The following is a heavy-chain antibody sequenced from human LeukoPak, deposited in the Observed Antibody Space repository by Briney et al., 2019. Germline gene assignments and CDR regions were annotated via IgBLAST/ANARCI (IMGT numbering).Heavy chain of an antibody. Sequence: GGSLRLPCAASGFTVSSNYMIWVRQAPGKGLEWVSIIYTDGGTNYADTVKGRLTISRDNSKNTVSVQMNSLRPEDTAVYYCARGGYSYDRSPRYYFDSWGQGTLVSVSS. CDR3: ARGGYSYDRSPRYYFDS. CDR2: IYTDGGT. CDR1: GFTVSSNY. J-gene: IGHJ4*02. V-gene: IGHV3-66*02. D-gene: IGHD3-22*01.